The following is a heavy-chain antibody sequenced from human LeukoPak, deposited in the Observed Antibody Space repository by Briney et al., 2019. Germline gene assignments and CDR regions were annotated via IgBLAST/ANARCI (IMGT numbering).Heavy chain of an antibody. Sequence: GGSLRLSCAASGFTVSSTYMSWVRQAPGKGLEWVSSISSSSSYIYYADSVKGRFTISRDNAKNSLYLQMNSLRAEDTAVYYCARTKVGAIPYYFDYWGQGTLVTVSS. D-gene: IGHD1-26*01. V-gene: IGHV3-21*01. CDR3: ARTKVGAIPYYFDY. CDR1: GFTVSSTY. CDR2: ISSSSSYI. J-gene: IGHJ4*02.